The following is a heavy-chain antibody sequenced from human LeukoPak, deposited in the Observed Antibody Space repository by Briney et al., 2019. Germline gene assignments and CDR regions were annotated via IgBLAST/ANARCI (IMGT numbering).Heavy chain of an antibody. J-gene: IGHJ4*02. D-gene: IGHD3-22*01. CDR1: GGSISSHY. CDR2: IYYSGTT. V-gene: IGHV4-59*11. CDR3: ARGTGFYDSSGHYYWGYFDS. Sequence: SETLSLTCTVSGGSISSHYWSWFRQTPGERPEWIAFIYYSGTTNYNPSLKGRVTISIDSSKNQFSLKLSSVAAADTAIYYCARGTGFYDSSGHYYWGYFDSWGQGTLVPVSS.